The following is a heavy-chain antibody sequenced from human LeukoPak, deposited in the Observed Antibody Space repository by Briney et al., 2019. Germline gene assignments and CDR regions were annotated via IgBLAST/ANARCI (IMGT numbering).Heavy chain of an antibody. CDR2: ISGDSNYI. Sequence: GGSLRLSCAASGFTFSSYSMNWVRQAPGKGLEWVSSISGDSNYIYYADSVRGRFTISRDNAKNSLYLQMNSLRAEDTAVYYCARAEWFGEGFDPWGQGTLVTVSS. CDR1: GFTFSSYS. D-gene: IGHD3-10*01. CDR3: ARAEWFGEGFDP. V-gene: IGHV3-21*01. J-gene: IGHJ5*02.